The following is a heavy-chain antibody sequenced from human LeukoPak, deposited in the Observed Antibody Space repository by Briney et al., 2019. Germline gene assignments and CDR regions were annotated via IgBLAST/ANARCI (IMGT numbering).Heavy chain of an antibody. V-gene: IGHV3-23*01. J-gene: IGHJ4*02. CDR3: AKDRGFGNLLSDY. CDR1: GFTFSSYA. D-gene: IGHD3-10*01. Sequence: GGSLKLSCAASGFTFSSYAMSWVRQAPGKGLEWVSAISGSGGSTYYADSVKGRFTISRDNSKNTLYLQMNSLRAEDTAVYYCAKDRGFGNLLSDYWGQGTLVTVSS. CDR2: ISGSGGST.